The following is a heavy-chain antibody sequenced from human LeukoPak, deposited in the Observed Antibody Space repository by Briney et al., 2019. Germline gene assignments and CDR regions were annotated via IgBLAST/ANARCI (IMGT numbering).Heavy chain of an antibody. Sequence: ASVKVSCKASGYTFTSYAMHWVRQAPGQRLEWMGWINAGNGNTKYSQEFQGRVTITRDTSASTAYMELSSLRSEDMAVYYCARAGYCSGGSCYPPIFDYWGQGTLVTVSS. CDR2: INAGNGNT. J-gene: IGHJ4*02. V-gene: IGHV1-3*03. D-gene: IGHD2-15*01. CDR3: ARAGYCSGGSCYPPIFDY. CDR1: GYTFTSYA.